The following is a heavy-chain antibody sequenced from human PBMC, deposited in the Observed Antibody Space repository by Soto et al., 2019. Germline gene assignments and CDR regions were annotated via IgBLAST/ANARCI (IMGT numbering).Heavy chain of an antibody. CDR2: INAGSGNT. Sequence: ASVKVSCKASGYTFTGFSLHWVRQAPGQRLEWMGWINAGSGNTKYSQKFQGRVTITRDTSASTAYMELSSLTSEDTAVYYCARGEERVAMPSGYWGQGTLVTVSS. V-gene: IGHV1-3*01. J-gene: IGHJ4*02. CDR1: GYTFTGFS. D-gene: IGHD2-2*01. CDR3: ARGEERVAMPSGY.